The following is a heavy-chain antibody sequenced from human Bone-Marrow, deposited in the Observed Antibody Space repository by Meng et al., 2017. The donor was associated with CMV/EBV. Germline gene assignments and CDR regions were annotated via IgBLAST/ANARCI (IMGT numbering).Heavy chain of an antibody. CDR1: GFSFSRHW. J-gene: IGHJ6*02. CDR3: ARATLSGRGLDV. CDR2: ISPDGSEW. Sequence: GESLKISCIGSGFSFSRHWINWIRQTPEKGLQWVANISPDGSEWFHVDSAKGRFTISRGNARNSLHLQVDSLRVDDTAVYYCARATLSGRGLDVWGQGTTVTVPS. V-gene: IGHV3-7*01. D-gene: IGHD3-10*01.